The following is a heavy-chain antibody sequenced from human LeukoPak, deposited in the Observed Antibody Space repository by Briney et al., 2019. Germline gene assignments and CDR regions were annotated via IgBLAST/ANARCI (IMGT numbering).Heavy chain of an antibody. CDR2: IYPGDSDP. CDR1: GYSFTNHW. CDR3: ARRYRDGYNHYYFDY. V-gene: IGHV5-51*01. J-gene: IGHJ4*02. Sequence: GESLKISCKGSGYSFTNHWIGWVRQMPGKGLEWMGIIYPGDSDPRSSPSFQGQVTISADKSISTAYLQWSGLKASDTAMYYCARRYRDGYNHYYFDYWGQGTLVTVSS. D-gene: IGHD5-24*01.